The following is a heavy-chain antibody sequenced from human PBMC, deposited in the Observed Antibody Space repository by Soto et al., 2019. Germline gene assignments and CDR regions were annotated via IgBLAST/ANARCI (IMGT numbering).Heavy chain of an antibody. CDR3: ASRDSSASDYGMDV. CDR1: GYDFTTYW. CDR2: IFPGDSDT. V-gene: IGHV5-51*01. J-gene: IGHJ6*02. D-gene: IGHD3-22*01. Sequence: GESLKISCKASGYDFTTYWIGWVRQMPGKGLEWLGNIFPGDSDTKYSPSFQGRVTLSADTSISTAYLHWSSLKASDTAMYYCASRDSSASDYGMDVWGQGTTVTVSS.